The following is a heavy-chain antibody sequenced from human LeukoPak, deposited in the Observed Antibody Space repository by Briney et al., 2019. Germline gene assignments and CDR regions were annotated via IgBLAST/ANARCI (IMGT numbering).Heavy chain of an antibody. CDR3: AKSSSTVTTLNYFDY. Sequence: PGGSLRLSCAASGFTFSSYGMHWVRQAPGKGLEWVSGISGSGGSTYYADSVKGRFTISRDNSKNTPCLQMNSLRAEDTAVYSCAKSSSTVTTLNYFDYWGQGTLVTVSS. V-gene: IGHV3-23*01. J-gene: IGHJ4*02. CDR2: ISGSGGST. CDR1: GFTFSSYG. D-gene: IGHD4-17*01.